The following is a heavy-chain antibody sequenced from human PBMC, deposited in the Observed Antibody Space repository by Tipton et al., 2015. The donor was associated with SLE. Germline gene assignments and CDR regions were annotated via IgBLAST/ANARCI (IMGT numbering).Heavy chain of an antibody. Sequence: LRLSCSVSNFDVSASFYWGWVRQTPEHGLAWLGSVYCDGGNFYNPSLNSRLTISIETSKNQFSRRLESSTAADTAVYFCARQSFGGSWEFDYWGQGALVTVSS. J-gene: IGHJ4*02. CDR1: NFDVSASFY. D-gene: IGHD2-15*01. CDR2: VYCDGGN. CDR3: ARQSFGGSWEFDY. V-gene: IGHV4-38-2*01.